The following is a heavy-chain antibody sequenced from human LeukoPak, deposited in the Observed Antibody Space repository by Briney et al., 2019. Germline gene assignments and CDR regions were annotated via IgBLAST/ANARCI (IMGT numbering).Heavy chain of an antibody. CDR1: GFTFSNYE. J-gene: IGHJ6*04. V-gene: IGHV3-48*03. Sequence: GGSLRLSCAASGFTFSNYEMNWVRQAPGKGLEWVSYISSSGSTIYYADSVKGRFTISRDNAKNSLYLQMNSLRAEDTAVYYCARGSRVSSSWLPYYYYGMDVWGKGTTVTVSS. CDR2: ISSSGSTI. CDR3: ARGSRVSSSWLPYYYYGMDV. D-gene: IGHD6-13*01.